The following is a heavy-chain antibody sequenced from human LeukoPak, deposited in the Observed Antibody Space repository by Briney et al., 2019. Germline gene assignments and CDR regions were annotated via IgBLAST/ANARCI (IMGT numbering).Heavy chain of an antibody. CDR1: GYTFTSYY. CDR3: AKDAITMSLQPYYYFDY. V-gene: IGHV1-46*01. J-gene: IGHJ4*02. Sequence: ASVKVSCKASGYTFTSYYMHWVRQAPGQGLEWMGIINPSGGSTSYAQKFQGRVTMTRDMSTSTVYMELSSLRSEDTAVYYCAKDAITMSLQPYYYFDYWGQGTLVTVSS. D-gene: IGHD3-22*01. CDR2: INPSGGST.